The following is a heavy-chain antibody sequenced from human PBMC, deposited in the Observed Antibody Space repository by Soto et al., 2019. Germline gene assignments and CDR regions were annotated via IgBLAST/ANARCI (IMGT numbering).Heavy chain of an antibody. CDR3: ARENPAMVGCTDV. J-gene: IGHJ6*02. CDR2: IIPIFGTA. CDR1: GGTFSSYA. Sequence: GASVKVSCKASGGTFSSYAISWVRQAPGQGLEWMGGIIPIFGTANYAQKFQGRVTITADESTSTAYMELSSLRSEDTAVYYCARENPAMVGCTDVRGQRTIVTVSS. V-gene: IGHV1-69*13. D-gene: IGHD5-18*01.